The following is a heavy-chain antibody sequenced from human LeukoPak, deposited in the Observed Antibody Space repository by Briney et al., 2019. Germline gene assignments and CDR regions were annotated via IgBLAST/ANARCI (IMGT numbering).Heavy chain of an antibody. D-gene: IGHD2-8*01. CDR2: ISYDGSNK. V-gene: IGHV3-30*03. CDR3: ARDQSPTMYYGDSPVYHDALDL. Sequence: PGGSLRLSCAASGFTFSSYGMHWVRQAPGKGLEWVAVISYDGSNKYYADSVKGRFTISRDNSKNTLYLQMNSLRAEDTAVYYCARDQSPTMYYGDSPVYHDALDLWGQGTTVTVSP. CDR1: GFTFSSYG. J-gene: IGHJ3*01.